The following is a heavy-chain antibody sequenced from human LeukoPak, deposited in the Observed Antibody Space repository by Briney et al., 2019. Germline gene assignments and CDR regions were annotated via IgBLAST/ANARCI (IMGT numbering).Heavy chain of an antibody. CDR1: GFTFSSYA. V-gene: IGHV3-30*04. CDR3: ARDMLEVRGVITYYFDY. D-gene: IGHD3-10*01. Sequence: SGGSLRLCCAASGFTFSSYAMHWVRQAPGKGLEWVAVISYDGSNKYYADSVKGRFTISRDNSKNTLYLQMNSLRAEDTAVYYCARDMLEVRGVITYYFDYWGQGTLVTVSS. CDR2: ISYDGSNK. J-gene: IGHJ4*02.